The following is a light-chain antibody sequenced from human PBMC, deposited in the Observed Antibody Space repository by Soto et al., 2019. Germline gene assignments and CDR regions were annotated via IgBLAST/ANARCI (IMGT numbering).Light chain of an antibody. CDR1: QSVSSTY. CDR2: GAS. V-gene: IGKV3-20*01. J-gene: IGKJ1*01. Sequence: EIVLTQSPGTLSLSPGERATLSCRASQSVSSTYLAWYQQKPGQAPRLLIYGASSRATGIPDRFSGSGSGTDFALTISRLEPEDFAVYYCQQSGEWTFGQGTKVEI. CDR3: QQSGEWT.